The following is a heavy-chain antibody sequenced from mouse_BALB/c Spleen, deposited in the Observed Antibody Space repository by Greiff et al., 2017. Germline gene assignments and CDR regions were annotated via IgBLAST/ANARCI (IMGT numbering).Heavy chain of an antibody. J-gene: IGHJ2*01. D-gene: IGHD4-1*01. Sequence: EVKLVESGGGLVKPGGSLKLSCAASGFTFSSYTMSWVRQTPEKRLEWVATISSGGSYTYYPDSVKGRFTISRDNAKNTLYLQMSSLKSEDTAMYYCTRGEGLGYFDYWGQGTTLTVSS. CDR2: ISSGGSYT. CDR1: GFTFSSYT. CDR3: TRGEGLGYFDY. V-gene: IGHV5-6-4*01.